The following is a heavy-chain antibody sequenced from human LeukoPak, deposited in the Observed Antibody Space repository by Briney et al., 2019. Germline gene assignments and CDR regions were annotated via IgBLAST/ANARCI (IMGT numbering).Heavy chain of an antibody. CDR1: GFTVSSNY. Sequence: GGSLRLSCAASGFTVSSNYMSWVRQAPGKGLEWASVIYSGGFTDYADSVKGRFTISRDNSKNTLYLQMNSLRVEDTAVYYCASGKATAMAQGYWGQGTLVTVSS. D-gene: IGHD5-18*01. V-gene: IGHV3-53*01. CDR3: ASGKATAMAQGY. J-gene: IGHJ4*02. CDR2: IYSGGFT.